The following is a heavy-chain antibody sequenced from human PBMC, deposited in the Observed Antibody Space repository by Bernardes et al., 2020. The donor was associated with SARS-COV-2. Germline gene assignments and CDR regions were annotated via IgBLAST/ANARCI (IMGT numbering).Heavy chain of an antibody. J-gene: IGHJ4*02. CDR2: IYPGDSDT. Sequence: GGSLKISCKASGYNFNTYWIGWIRQMPGKGLEWMGIIYPGDSDTRYSPSFHGQVTISADESTSTAYLQWGSLKASDTAMYYCARWFGSQTTYSQYFDYWGQGTLVTVSS. V-gene: IGHV5-51*01. CDR1: GYNFNTYW. D-gene: IGHD3-10*01. CDR3: ARWFGSQTTYSQYFDY.